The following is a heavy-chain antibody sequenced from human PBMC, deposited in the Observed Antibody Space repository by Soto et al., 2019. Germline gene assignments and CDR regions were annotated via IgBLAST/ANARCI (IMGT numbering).Heavy chain of an antibody. J-gene: IGHJ6*02. CDR1: GYTFTSYD. D-gene: IGHD3-10*01. CDR3: ARVDDGFGALAMDV. Sequence: QVQLVQSGAEVKKPGASVKVSCKASGYTFTSYDINWVRQATGQGLEWMGWMNPNSGNTGYAQKFQGRVTMTRNTSVSTAYMELSSLRSEDTAVYYCARVDDGFGALAMDVWGQGTTVTVSS. CDR2: MNPNSGNT. V-gene: IGHV1-8*01.